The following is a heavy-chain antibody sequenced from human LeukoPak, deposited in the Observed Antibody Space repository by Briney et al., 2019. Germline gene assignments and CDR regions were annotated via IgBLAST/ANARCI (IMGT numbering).Heavy chain of an antibody. V-gene: IGHV1-2*02. CDR3: ARGGVLMVYAMADWFDP. D-gene: IGHD2-8*01. Sequence: ASVKVSCKASGYTFTGYYMHWVRQAPGQGLEWMGWINPNSGGTNYAQKFQGRVTMTRDTSISTAYMEPSRLRSDDTAVYYCARGGVLMVYAMADWFDPWGQRTLVTVSS. CDR1: GYTFTGYY. CDR2: INPNSGGT. J-gene: IGHJ5*02.